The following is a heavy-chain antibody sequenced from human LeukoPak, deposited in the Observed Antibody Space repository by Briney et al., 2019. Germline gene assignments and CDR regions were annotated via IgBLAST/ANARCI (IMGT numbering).Heavy chain of an antibody. V-gene: IGHV5-51*01. CDR3: ARHMGYGDHYYFDY. Sequence: GESLKISCKGSGYKFPTYWIGWVRQMPGKGLEWMGIIYPDDSDTRYSPSFQGLVTISADKSSSTVYLQWSSLKASDTAMYYCARHMGYGDHYYFDYWGQGTLVTVSS. CDR2: IYPDDSDT. D-gene: IGHD4-17*01. J-gene: IGHJ4*02. CDR1: GYKFPTYW.